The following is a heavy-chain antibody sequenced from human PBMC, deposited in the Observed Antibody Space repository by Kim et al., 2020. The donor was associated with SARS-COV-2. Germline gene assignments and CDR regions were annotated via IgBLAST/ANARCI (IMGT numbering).Heavy chain of an antibody. Sequence: SETLSLTCTVSGGSISSSSYYWGWIHQPPGKGLEWIGSIYYSGSTYYNPSLKSRVTISVDTSKNQFSLKLSSVTAADTAVYYCARHGIDIVVVPAAIGLPVNWFDPWGQGTLVTVSS. J-gene: IGHJ5*02. D-gene: IGHD2-2*02. CDR1: GGSISSSSYY. V-gene: IGHV4-39*01. CDR3: ARHGIDIVVVPAAIGLPVNWFDP. CDR2: IYYSGST.